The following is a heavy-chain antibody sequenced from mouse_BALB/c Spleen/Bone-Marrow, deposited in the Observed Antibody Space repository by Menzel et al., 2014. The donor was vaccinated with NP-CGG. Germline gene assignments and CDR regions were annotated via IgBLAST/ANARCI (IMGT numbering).Heavy chain of an antibody. V-gene: IGHV1S17*01. CDR3: TRSGPGFAY. CDR2: INPESGRT. J-gene: IGHJ3*01. Sequence: QVLLTASAAAVVKRGASVALSLKASGYPFTNFFLYWVPHKPAQALDWIGEINPESGRTNLNENFKTKATLTIAKSSNTTYMQLSSLQSEDFAVYYCTRSGPGFAYWGQGTLVTVPA. CDR1: GYPFTNFF.